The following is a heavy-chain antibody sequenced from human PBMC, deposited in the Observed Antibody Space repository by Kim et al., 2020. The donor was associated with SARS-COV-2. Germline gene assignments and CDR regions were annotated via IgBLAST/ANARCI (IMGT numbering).Heavy chain of an antibody. J-gene: IGHJ4*02. CDR3: ARYTYYYDSSGSNFDY. D-gene: IGHD3-22*01. Sequence: GGSLRLSCAASGFTFSDYYMSWIRQAPGKGLEWVSYISSSGSTIYYADSVKARFTITRDNAKNSLYLQMNSLRAEDTAVYYCARYTYYYDSSGSNFDYWGQGTLVTVSS. V-gene: IGHV3-11*01. CDR2: ISSSGSTI. CDR1: GFTFSDYY.